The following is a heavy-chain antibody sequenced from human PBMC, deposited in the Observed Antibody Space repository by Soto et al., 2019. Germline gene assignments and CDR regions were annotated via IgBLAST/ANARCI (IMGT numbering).Heavy chain of an antibody. CDR3: ARVPDR. V-gene: IGHV4-30-2*01. D-gene: IGHD2-2*01. CDR1: GGSISSGGYS. J-gene: IGHJ5*02. CDR2: IYHSGNT. Sequence: PSETLSLTCAVSGGSISSGGYSWSWIRQPPGKGLEWIGYIYHSGNTCYNPSLKSRVTISVDRSKNQFSLKLSPVTAADTAVYYCARVPDRWGQGTLVTVSS.